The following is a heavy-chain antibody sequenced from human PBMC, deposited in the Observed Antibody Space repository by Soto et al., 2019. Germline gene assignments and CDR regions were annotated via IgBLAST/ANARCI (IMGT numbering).Heavy chain of an antibody. CDR1: GSSISPYY. J-gene: IGHJ3*01. D-gene: IGHD1-26*01. CDR2: LCYRGTA. CDR3: AREKDRILGGYAFGY. V-gene: IGHV4-59*01. Sequence: QVQLQESGPRLVKPSETLSLTCSVSGSSISPYYWTWLRQAPGKGLEWIGYLCYRGTATYNPALKSRVTISLDTSKKQVSLRLSSVTAADTAVYYCAREKDRILGGYAFGYWGPGTTVTVSS.